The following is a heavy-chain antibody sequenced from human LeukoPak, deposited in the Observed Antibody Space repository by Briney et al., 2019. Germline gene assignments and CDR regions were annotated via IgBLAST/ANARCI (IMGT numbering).Heavy chain of an antibody. J-gene: IGHJ4*02. CDR2: INGDGGST. D-gene: IGHD2-2*01. CDR3: AKRPDCSTTNCFRFEY. Sequence: GGSLRLSCAASGFTFSTYAMSWVRPAPGQGLEWVSSINGDGGSTYYAESVKGRFTVSRDNSKNTLYLQMDSLRAEDTAVYYCAKRPDCSTTNCFRFEYWGQGTLVTVSS. V-gene: IGHV3-23*01. CDR1: GFTFSTYA.